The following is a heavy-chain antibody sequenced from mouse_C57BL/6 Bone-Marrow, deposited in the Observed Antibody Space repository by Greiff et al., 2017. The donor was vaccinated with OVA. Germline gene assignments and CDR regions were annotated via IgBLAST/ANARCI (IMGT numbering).Heavy chain of an antibody. V-gene: IGHV1-61*01. Sequence: QVQLQQPGAELVRPGSSVKLSCKASGYTFTSYWMDWVKQRPGQGLERIGNIYPSDSETHYNQKFKDKATLTVDKSSSTAYMQLSSLTSEDSAVYYCARFFAYWGQGTLVTVSA. CDR2: IYPSDSET. CDR1: GYTFTSYW. CDR3: ARFFAY. J-gene: IGHJ3*01.